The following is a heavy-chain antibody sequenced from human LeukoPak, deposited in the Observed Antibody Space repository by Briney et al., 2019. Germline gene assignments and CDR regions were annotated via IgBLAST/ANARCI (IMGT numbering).Heavy chain of an antibody. V-gene: IGHV4-39*07. Sequence: PSETLSLTCTVSGFSISSSSHYWGWIRQPPGKGLEWIGSIYYSGSTYYNPSLKSRVTISVDTSKNQFSLKLSSVTAADTAVYYCARDQVAAAAPDYWGQGTLVTVSS. CDR1: GFSISSSSHY. CDR2: IYYSGST. D-gene: IGHD6-13*01. CDR3: ARDQVAAAAPDY. J-gene: IGHJ4*02.